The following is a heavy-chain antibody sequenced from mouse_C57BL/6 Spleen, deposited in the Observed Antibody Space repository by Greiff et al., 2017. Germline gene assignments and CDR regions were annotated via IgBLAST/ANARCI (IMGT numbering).Heavy chain of an antibody. CDR3: ARGDYYGSSYYNY. J-gene: IGHJ2*01. V-gene: IGHV1-81*01. D-gene: IGHD1-1*01. Sequence: QVQLQQSGAELARPGASVKLSCKASGYTFTSSGISWVKQRTGQGLEWIGEIYPRSGNTYYNEKFKGKATLTADKSSSTAYMELRSLTSEDSAVYFCARGDYYGSSYYNYWGQGTTLTVSS. CDR2: IYPRSGNT. CDR1: GYTFTSSG.